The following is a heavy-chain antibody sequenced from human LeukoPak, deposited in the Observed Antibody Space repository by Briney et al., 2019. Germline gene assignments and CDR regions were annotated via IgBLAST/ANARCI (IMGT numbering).Heavy chain of an antibody. CDR1: GYTLTELS. Sequence: ASVKVSCKVSGYTLTELSMHWVLQAPGKGLEWRGGFDPEDGDTIYAQKFQGRVTMTEDTSTDTAYMELSSLRSEDTAVYYCATQGYYDYIWGSYRKGVPYTSIDYWGQGTLVTVSS. CDR2: FDPEDGDT. J-gene: IGHJ4*02. CDR3: ATQGYYDYIWGSYRKGVPYTSIDY. D-gene: IGHD3-16*02. V-gene: IGHV1-24*01.